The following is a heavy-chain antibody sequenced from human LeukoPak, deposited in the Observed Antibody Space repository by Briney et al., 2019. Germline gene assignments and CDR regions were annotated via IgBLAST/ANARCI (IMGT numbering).Heavy chain of an antibody. J-gene: IGHJ5*02. CDR2: ISYDGSNK. Sequence: PGRSLRLSCAASGFTFSSYGMHWVRQAPGKGLEWVAVISYDGSNKYYADSVKGRFTISRDNSKNTLYLQMNSLRAEDTAVYYCAKEGGYCSSTSCYTGGAFDPWGQGTLVTVSS. V-gene: IGHV3-30*18. D-gene: IGHD2-2*02. CDR1: GFTFSSYG. CDR3: AKEGGYCSSTSCYTGGAFDP.